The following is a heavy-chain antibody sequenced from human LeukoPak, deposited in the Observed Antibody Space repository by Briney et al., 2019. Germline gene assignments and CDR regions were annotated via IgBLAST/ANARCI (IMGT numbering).Heavy chain of an antibody. V-gene: IGHV3-74*01. CDR2: INTDGSST. D-gene: IGHD6-13*01. J-gene: IGHJ3*02. CDR3: ARGFPAGYSDTFDI. Sequence: GGSLRLSCAASGFTFSNYWMHWVRQAPGKGLVWVSRINTDGSSTNYADSVKGRFTISRDNARNTVYLQMNSLRAEDTAVYYCARGFPAGYSDTFDIWGQGTMVTVSS. CDR1: GFTFSNYW.